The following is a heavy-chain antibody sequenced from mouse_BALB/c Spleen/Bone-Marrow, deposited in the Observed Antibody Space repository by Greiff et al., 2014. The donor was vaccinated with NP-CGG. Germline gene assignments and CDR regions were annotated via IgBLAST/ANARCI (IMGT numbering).Heavy chain of an antibody. V-gene: IGHV1S56*01. J-gene: IGHJ4*01. CDR3: ARDTIDY. Sequence: QVQLQQSGPELVKPGDSVRISCKASGYSFTSYYIHWVKQRPGQGLEWIGWIYPGNVHTKYNEKFKGKTTLTADKSSSTAYMQRSSLTSEYSAVYFCARDTIDYWGQGTIVTVSS. CDR2: IYPGNVHT. CDR1: GYSFTSYY.